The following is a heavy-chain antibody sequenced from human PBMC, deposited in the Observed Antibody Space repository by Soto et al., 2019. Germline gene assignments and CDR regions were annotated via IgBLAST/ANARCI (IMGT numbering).Heavy chain of an antibody. CDR2: ISGSGGST. Sequence: GGSLRLSCAASGFTFSSYAMSWVRQAPGKGLEWVSAISGSGGSTYYADSVKGRVTISRDNSKNTLYLQMNSQRAEDKAVYYCANASTQRVVPAANWFDPWGQGTLVTVSS. D-gene: IGHD2-2*01. J-gene: IGHJ5*02. CDR1: GFTFSSYA. V-gene: IGHV3-23*01. CDR3: ANASTQRVVPAANWFDP.